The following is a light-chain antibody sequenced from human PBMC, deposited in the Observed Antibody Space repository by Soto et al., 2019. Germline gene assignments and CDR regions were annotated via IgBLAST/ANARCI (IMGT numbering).Light chain of an antibody. CDR2: DAS. V-gene: IGKV3-11*01. Sequence: IVLPHAPATLSLSQGARATLSSRASQSVSKYLAWYQQKPGQAPRLLIYDASNRATGIPARFSGSGSGTDFTLTISSLEPEDFAVYYCQQRSNWPSITFGQGTRLEIK. CDR1: QSVSKY. CDR3: QQRSNWPSIT. J-gene: IGKJ5*01.